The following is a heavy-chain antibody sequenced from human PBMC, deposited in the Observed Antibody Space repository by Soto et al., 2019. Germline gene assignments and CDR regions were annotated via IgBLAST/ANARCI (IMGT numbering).Heavy chain of an antibody. CDR1: GGTFSSYA. J-gene: IGHJ6*02. CDR2: IIPMFGTA. D-gene: IGHD6-6*01. CDR3: ARAIAARYYYYGMDV. Sequence: QAQLVQSGAEVKKPGSSVKVSCKASGGTFSSYAMSWVRQAPGQGLEWMGGIIPMFGTANYAQKFQGRVTITADESTSTAYMELSSLRSEDTAVYYCARAIAARYYYYGMDVWGQGTTVTVSS. V-gene: IGHV1-69*01.